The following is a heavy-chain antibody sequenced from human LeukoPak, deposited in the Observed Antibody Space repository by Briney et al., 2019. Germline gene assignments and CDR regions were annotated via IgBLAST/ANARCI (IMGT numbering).Heavy chain of an antibody. J-gene: IGHJ6*02. Sequence: PSETLSLTCTVSGGSISSYYWSWIRQPAGKGLEWIGRIYTSGSTNYNPSLKSRVTISVDTSKNQFSLKLSSVTAADTAVYYCARDPRTPLEDYYYGMDVWGQGTTVTVSS. CDR3: ARDPRTPLEDYYYGMDV. D-gene: IGHD2-15*01. CDR1: GGSISSYY. CDR2: IYTSGST. V-gene: IGHV4-4*07.